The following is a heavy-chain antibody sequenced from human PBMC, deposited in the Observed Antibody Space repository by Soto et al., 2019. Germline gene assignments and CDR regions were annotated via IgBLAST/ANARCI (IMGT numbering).Heavy chain of an antibody. D-gene: IGHD6-13*01. CDR1: GYTFTVYY. J-gene: IGHJ1*01. V-gene: IGHV1-2*02. Sequence: AAVSVSCRAAGYTFTVYYMHWVRHAPGQGLEWMGWINPNSGGTNYAQKFQGRVTMTRDTSISTAYMELSRLRSDDTAVYYCARGGAAAAGTFQHWGQGTLVTVSS. CDR2: INPNSGGT. CDR3: ARGGAAAAGTFQH.